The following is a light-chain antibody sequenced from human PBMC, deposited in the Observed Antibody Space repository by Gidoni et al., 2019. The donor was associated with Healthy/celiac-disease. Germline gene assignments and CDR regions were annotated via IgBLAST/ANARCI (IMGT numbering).Light chain of an antibody. CDR2: GAS. Sequence: EIVMTQSPATLSVSPGERATLSCRASQSVSSNLAWYQQKPGQAPRLRFYGASTRATGIPASFRGSGSVTEFTLTISSLQSEDFAVYYCQQYNNWITFGQGTRLEIK. V-gene: IGKV3-15*01. CDR3: QQYNNWIT. J-gene: IGKJ5*01. CDR1: QSVSSN.